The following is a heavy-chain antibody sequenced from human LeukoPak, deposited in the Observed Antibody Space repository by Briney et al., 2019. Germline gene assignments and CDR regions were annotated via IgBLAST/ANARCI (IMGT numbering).Heavy chain of an antibody. CDR1: GGFISSGSYY. CDR3: ARDGGVVPAALFDY. Sequence: SQTLSLTCTVSGGFISSGSYYWSWIRQPAGKGVEWIGRIYTSGSTNYNPSLKSRVTISVDTSKNQFSLKLSSVTAADTAVYYCARDGGVVPAALFDYWGQGTLVTVSS. J-gene: IGHJ4*02. D-gene: IGHD2-2*01. V-gene: IGHV4-61*02. CDR2: IYTSGST.